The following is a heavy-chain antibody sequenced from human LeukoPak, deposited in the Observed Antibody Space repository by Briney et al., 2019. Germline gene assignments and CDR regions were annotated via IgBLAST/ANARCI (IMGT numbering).Heavy chain of an antibody. D-gene: IGHD2-21*02. CDR1: GGSLSSGNYY. V-gene: IGHV4-39*01. Sequence: PSETLPLTCTVSGGSLSSGNYYWAWIRQPPGKGLEWIGTIYYSGSTNSNPSLKSRVTISVDTAKNQFSLKLSSVTAADTAVYYCARRDCGGDCYYHWGQGTLVTVSS. CDR3: ARRDCGGDCYYH. J-gene: IGHJ5*02. CDR2: IYYSGST.